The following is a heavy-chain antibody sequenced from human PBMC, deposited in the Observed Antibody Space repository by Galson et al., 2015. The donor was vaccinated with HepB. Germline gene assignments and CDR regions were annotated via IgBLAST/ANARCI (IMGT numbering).Heavy chain of an antibody. Sequence: SLRLSCAASGFTFSSYSMNWVRQAPGKGLEWVSYISSSSSTIYYADSVKGRFTISRDNAKNSLYLQMNSLRAEDTAVYYCASLTAAGNTDYWGQGTLVTVPS. CDR3: ASLTAAGNTDY. J-gene: IGHJ4*02. CDR2: ISSSSSTI. CDR1: GFTFSSYS. D-gene: IGHD6-13*01. V-gene: IGHV3-48*04.